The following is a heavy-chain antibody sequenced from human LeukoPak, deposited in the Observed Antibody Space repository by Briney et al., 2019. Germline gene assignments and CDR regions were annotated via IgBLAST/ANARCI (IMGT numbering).Heavy chain of an antibody. D-gene: IGHD3-10*01. CDR3: ARALGGTMVRGVLDY. CDR1: GGSISSGGYP. V-gene: IGHV4-30-2*01. CDR2: IYHSGST. Sequence: PSETLSLTCAVSGGSISSGGYPWSWIRQPPGKGLEWIGYIYHSGSTYYNPSLKSRVTISVDRSKNQFSLKLSSVTAADTAVYYCARALGGTMVRGVLDYWGQGTLVTVSS. J-gene: IGHJ4*02.